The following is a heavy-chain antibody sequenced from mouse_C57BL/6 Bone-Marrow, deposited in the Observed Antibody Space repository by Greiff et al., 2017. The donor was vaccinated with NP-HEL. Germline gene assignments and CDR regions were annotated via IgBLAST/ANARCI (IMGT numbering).Heavy chain of an antibody. V-gene: IGHV6-6*01. J-gene: IGHJ3*01. Sequence: EVQVVESGGGLVQPGGSMKLSCAASGFTFSDAWMDWVRQSPEKGLEWVAEIRNKANNHATYYAESVKGRFTISRDDSKSSVYLQMNSLRAEDTGIYYCTRLSSYYGSSLAWFAYWGQGTLVTVSA. CDR3: TRLSSYYGSSLAWFAY. CDR2: IRNKANNHAT. CDR1: GFTFSDAW. D-gene: IGHD1-1*01.